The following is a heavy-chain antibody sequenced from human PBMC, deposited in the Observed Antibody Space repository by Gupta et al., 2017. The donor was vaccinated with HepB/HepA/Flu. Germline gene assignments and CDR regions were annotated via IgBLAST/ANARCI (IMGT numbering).Heavy chain of an antibody. J-gene: IGHJ4*02. CDR3: ARDPRYSDPSGYYHY. CDR1: GYTFTAYY. Sequence: QVQLVQSGAELKKPGASVRVSCKASGYTFTAYYIHWVRQAPGQGLEYLGWINPRSGDTYYDQKFQGRVTMTSDTSISTAYMEVSGLTSDDTAVFFCARDPRYSDPSGYYHYWGQGTLVIVSS. CDR2: INPRSGDT. V-gene: IGHV1-2*02. D-gene: IGHD3-22*01.